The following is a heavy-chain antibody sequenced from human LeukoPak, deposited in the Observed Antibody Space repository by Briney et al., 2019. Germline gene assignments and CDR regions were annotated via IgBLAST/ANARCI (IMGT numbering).Heavy chain of an antibody. J-gene: IGHJ4*02. D-gene: IGHD3-22*01. CDR1: GFTFSSYA. Sequence: GGSLRLSCAASGFTFSSYAMSWVRQAPGKGLEWVSAISGSGGSTYYADSVKGRFTISRDNSKNTLYLQMNSLRAEDTAVYYCAKAARITMIVVVILYFDYWGQGTLVTVSS. CDR2: ISGSGGST. V-gene: IGHV3-23*01. CDR3: AKAARITMIVVVILYFDY.